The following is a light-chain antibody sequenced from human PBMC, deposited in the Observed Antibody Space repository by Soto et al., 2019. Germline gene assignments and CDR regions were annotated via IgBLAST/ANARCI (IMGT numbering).Light chain of an antibody. CDR3: QQYNNWPPVYT. CDR1: QSISNK. CDR2: DAS. J-gene: IGKJ2*01. V-gene: IGKV3D-15*01. Sequence: EILMTQSPATLSVSPGERATLSCRASQSISNKLAWYQQKPGQAPRLLIYDASTKATGIPARFSGSGSGTEFTLTISSLQSEDFAASYCQQYNNWPPVYTFGQGNKLDI.